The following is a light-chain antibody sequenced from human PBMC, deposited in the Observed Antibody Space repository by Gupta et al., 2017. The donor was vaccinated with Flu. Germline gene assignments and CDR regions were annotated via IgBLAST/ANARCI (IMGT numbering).Light chain of an antibody. CDR1: SSNIGENP. CDR3: AVWDDSLSGVL. Sequence: QSVVTQPPSASGTPGQKVIISCSGSSSNIGENPVNWYQHLPGTAPTLLIYSNNQRPLGVPDRFSGSKSGTSASLAITGFQSEDEADYSCAVWDDSLSGVLFGGGTKLTV. V-gene: IGLV1-44*01. J-gene: IGLJ2*01. CDR2: SNN.